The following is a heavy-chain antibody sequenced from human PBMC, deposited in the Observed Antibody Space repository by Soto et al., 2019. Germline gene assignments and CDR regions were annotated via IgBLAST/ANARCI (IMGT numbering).Heavy chain of an antibody. CDR3: VKRYGPSGCFDY. J-gene: IGHJ4*02. Sequence: PVGSRRLSCSASGFTFRSYAMHWVRQAPGRGVEYVSAISSNGGSTYYADSVKGRFTISRDNSKNTLYLQMSSLRAEDTAGYYCVKRYGPSGCFDYWGQGSLVTVSS. V-gene: IGHV3-64D*06. CDR1: GFTFRSYA. CDR2: ISSNGGST. D-gene: IGHD5-18*01.